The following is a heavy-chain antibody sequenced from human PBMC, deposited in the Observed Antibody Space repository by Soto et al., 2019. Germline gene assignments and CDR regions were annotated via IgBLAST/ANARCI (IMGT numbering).Heavy chain of an antibody. J-gene: IGHJ4*02. V-gene: IGHV3-23*01. CDR2: ISGSGGNT. Sequence: GGSLRLSCAASGFTFSSYAMSWVRQAPGKGLEWVSAISGSGGNTYYADSVKGRFTISRDNSKNTLYLQMNSLRAEDTAVYYCAKASIEYSSSSFDYWGQGTLVTVSS. CDR1: GFTFSSYA. CDR3: AKASIEYSSSSFDY. D-gene: IGHD6-6*01.